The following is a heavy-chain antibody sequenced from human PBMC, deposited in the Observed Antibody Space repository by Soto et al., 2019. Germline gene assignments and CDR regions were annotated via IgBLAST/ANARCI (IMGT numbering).Heavy chain of an antibody. CDR3: AGAMSSGGGDV. J-gene: IGHJ6*02. CDR1: GYTFTSYD. D-gene: IGHD3-10*01. CDR2: MNPNSGNT. V-gene: IGHV1-8*01. Sequence: QVQLVQSGAEVKKPGASVKVSCKASGYTFTSYDINWVRQATGQGLEWMGWMNPNSGNTGYAQKFQGRITMTRNTSRSTAYMERTSLSSEVRAGYCSAGAMSSGGGDVWGQGTRVTVSS.